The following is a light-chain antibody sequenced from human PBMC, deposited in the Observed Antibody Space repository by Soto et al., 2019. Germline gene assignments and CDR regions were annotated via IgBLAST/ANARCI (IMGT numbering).Light chain of an antibody. CDR3: QQDNCCPWT. J-gene: IGKJ1*01. CDR2: KAS. Sequence: DIQMTQSPATLSASAGERVTITCRASQSISSWLAWYQQKPGKAPKLLIYKASNLESGVPSRFSGSGSGTEFTLTISSLQPDDFVAYYCQQDNCCPWTFGQGTKVDTK. CDR1: QSISSW. V-gene: IGKV1-5*03.